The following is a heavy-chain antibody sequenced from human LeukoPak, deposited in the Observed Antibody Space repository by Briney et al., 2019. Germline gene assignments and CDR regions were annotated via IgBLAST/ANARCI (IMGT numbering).Heavy chain of an antibody. V-gene: IGHV3-23*01. D-gene: IGHD2-8*02. CDR1: GFTFSSYA. CDR3: AKERLVSHTAGSDS. Sequence: GGSLRLSCAASGFTFSSYAMSWVRQAPGKGLEWVSVISVSSGTTYYADSVKGRFTISRDNSKSTLYLQMNSLRAEDTATYYCAKERLVSHTAGSDSWGQGTLVTVSS. J-gene: IGHJ4*02. CDR2: ISVSSGTT.